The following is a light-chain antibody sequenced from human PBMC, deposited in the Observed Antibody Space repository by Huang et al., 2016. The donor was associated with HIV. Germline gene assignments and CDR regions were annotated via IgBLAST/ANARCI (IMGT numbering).Light chain of an antibody. CDR1: QSIDGY. J-gene: IGKJ5*01. V-gene: IGKV1-39*01. Sequence: IQMTQSPSSLSASVGDRVTITCRASQSIDGYLNWYQQKPGKTPKLLSASSSTLHTGVPPRFSGSGSGTDYTLIIDNLQPDDFATYFCQQSYSTLITFGQGSRLDTK. CDR3: QQSYSTLIT. CDR2: SSS.